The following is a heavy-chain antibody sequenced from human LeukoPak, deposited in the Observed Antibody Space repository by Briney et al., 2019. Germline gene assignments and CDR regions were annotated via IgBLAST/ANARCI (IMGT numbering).Heavy chain of an antibody. Sequence: SETLSLTCTVSGGSISSSSAYWGWIRQPPGKGLEWIGSIYYSKNTYYNPSLKSRVTISADTSKNQFSLTLGSVSATDTAVYYCTSAGHDGSGYKVCWGQGTLVTVSS. V-gene: IGHV4-39*01. D-gene: IGHD3-22*01. CDR3: TSAGHDGSGYKVC. CDR2: IYYSKNT. J-gene: IGHJ4*02. CDR1: GGSISSSSAY.